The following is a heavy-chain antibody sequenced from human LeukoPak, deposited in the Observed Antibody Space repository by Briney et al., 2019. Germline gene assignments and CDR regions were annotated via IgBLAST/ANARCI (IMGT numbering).Heavy chain of an antibody. V-gene: IGHV4-59*01. Sequence: SETLSLTCTVSGPFIKTYYWSWIRQVPGKGLEWVGHIYDSGNTNYNPSLKSRVTILADTSRSQFSLKLNSVTAADTAVYYCARGVSTTSPFFDYWGQGTLVTVSS. CDR1: GPFIKTYY. J-gene: IGHJ4*02. CDR2: IYDSGNT. CDR3: ARGVSTTSPFFDY. D-gene: IGHD5/OR15-5a*01.